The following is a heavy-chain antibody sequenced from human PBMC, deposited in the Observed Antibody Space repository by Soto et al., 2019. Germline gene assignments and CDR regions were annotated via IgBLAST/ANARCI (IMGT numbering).Heavy chain of an antibody. CDR1: GFTFSSYW. J-gene: IGHJ4*02. D-gene: IGHD3-9*01. CDR3: ARGGVLRYFDWLLYQQYYFDY. Sequence: GGSLRLSCAASGFTFSSYWMSWVRQAPGKGLEWVANIKQDGSEEYYVDSVKGRFTISRDNAKNSLYLQMNSLRAEDTAVYYCARGGVLRYFDWLLYQQYYFDYWGQGTLVTVSS. CDR2: IKQDGSEE. V-gene: IGHV3-7*03.